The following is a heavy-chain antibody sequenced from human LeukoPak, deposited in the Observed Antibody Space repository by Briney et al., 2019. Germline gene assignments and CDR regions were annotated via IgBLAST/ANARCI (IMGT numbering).Heavy chain of an antibody. J-gene: IGHJ4*02. CDR1: GGSISSGGYY. CDR3: ARDVGAAAVNFDY. Sequence: SETLSLTCTVSGGSISSGGYYWSWIRQPAGKGLEWIGRIYTSGSTNYNPSLKSRVTMSVDTSKNQFSLKLSSVTAADTAVYYCARDVGAAAVNFDYWGQGTLVTVSS. V-gene: IGHV4-61*02. D-gene: IGHD6-13*01. CDR2: IYTSGST.